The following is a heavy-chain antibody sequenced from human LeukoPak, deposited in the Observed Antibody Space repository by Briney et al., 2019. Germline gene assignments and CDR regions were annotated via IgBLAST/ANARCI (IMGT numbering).Heavy chain of an antibody. V-gene: IGHV1-24*01. D-gene: IGHD6-6*01. Sequence: AASVKVSCKVSGYTLTELSMHWVRQAPGEGLEWMGGFDPEDGETIYAQKFQGRVTMTEDTSTDTAYMELSSLRSEGTAVYYCATVMSGIAARGSSGFDPWGQGTLVTVSS. CDR3: ATVMSGIAARGSSGFDP. CDR1: GYTLTELS. CDR2: FDPEDGET. J-gene: IGHJ5*02.